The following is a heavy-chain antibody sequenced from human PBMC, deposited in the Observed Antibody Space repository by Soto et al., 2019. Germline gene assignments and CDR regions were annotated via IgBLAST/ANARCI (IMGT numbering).Heavy chain of an antibody. V-gene: IGHV3-7*01. Sequence: SGFTFSSYSMSWVRQAPGKGLEWLASIKQDGSEKHYVDSVKGRFTISRDNAKNSLYLQMNSLRVEDTAVYYCARVFYDYVWGSYPLVYWGQGTLVTVSS. CDR3: ARVFYDYVWGSYPLVY. J-gene: IGHJ4*02. CDR2: IKQDGSEK. D-gene: IGHD3-16*02. CDR1: GFTFSSYS.